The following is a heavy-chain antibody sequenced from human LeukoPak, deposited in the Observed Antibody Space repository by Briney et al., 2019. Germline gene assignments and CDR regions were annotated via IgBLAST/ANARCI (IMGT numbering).Heavy chain of an antibody. CDR3: AAGFYDSSGYYFY. CDR2: IIPIFGTA. Sequence: SVKVSCKASGGTFSSYAISWVRQAPGQGLEWMGRIIPIFGTANYAQKFQGRVTITTGESTSTAYMELSSLRSEDTAVYYCAAGFYDSSGYYFYWGQGTLVTVSS. D-gene: IGHD3-22*01. CDR1: GGTFSSYA. V-gene: IGHV1-69*05. J-gene: IGHJ4*02.